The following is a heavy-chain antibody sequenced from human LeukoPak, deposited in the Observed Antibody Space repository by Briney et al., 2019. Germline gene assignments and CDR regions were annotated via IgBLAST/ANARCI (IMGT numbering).Heavy chain of an antibody. V-gene: IGHV4-39*01. Sequence: GSLRLSCAASGFTFSSYAMSWVRQAPGKGLEWIGSIYYSGSTYYNPSLKSRVTISLDTSRNQFSLKMRSVTAADTAVYYCAKHLTGTYYAHPFDYWGQGTLVTVSS. CDR3: AKHLTGTYYAHPFDY. D-gene: IGHD1-26*01. CDR1: GFTFSSYA. J-gene: IGHJ4*02. CDR2: IYYSGST.